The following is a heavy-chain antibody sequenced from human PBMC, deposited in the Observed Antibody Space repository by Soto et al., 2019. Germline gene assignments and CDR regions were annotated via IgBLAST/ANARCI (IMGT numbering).Heavy chain of an antibody. Sequence: GGSLRLSCAASGFTFSDHYMDWVRQAPGKGLEWVGRTRNKANSYTTEYAASVKGRFTISRDDSKNSLYLQMNSLKTEDTAVYYCAREPSGGSSYYDYWGQGTLVTVSS. CDR2: TRNKANSYTT. V-gene: IGHV3-72*01. J-gene: IGHJ4*02. CDR1: GFTFSDHY. CDR3: AREPSGGSSYYDY. D-gene: IGHD2-15*01.